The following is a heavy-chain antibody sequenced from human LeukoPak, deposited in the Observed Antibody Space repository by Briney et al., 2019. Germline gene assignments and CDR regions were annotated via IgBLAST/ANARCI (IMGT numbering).Heavy chain of an antibody. CDR2: INWNGGST. J-gene: IGHJ6*03. CDR1: GFTFDDYG. CDR3: ARRAGGYDVNYYYMDV. V-gene: IGHV3-20*04. Sequence: GGSLRLSCAASGFTFDDYGMSWVRQAPGKGLEWVSGINWNGGSTGYADSVKGRFTISRDNAKNSLYLQMNSLRVEDTALYYCARRAGGYDVNYYYMDVWGKGTTVTVSS. D-gene: IGHD5-12*01.